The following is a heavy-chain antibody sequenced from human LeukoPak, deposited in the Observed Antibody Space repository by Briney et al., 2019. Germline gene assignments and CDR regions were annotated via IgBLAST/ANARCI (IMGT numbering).Heavy chain of an antibody. CDR2: IYYSGST. CDR1: GGSISSSSYY. J-gene: IGHJ4*02. D-gene: IGHD3-22*01. Sequence: SETLSLTCTVSGGSISSSSYYWGWIRQPPGKGLEWIGSIYYSGSTYYNPSLKSRVTIPVDTSKNQFSLKLSSVTAADTAVYYCARQIGPYYYDSSGHWGEFDYWGQGTLVTVSS. V-gene: IGHV4-39*07. CDR3: ARQIGPYYYDSSGHWGEFDY.